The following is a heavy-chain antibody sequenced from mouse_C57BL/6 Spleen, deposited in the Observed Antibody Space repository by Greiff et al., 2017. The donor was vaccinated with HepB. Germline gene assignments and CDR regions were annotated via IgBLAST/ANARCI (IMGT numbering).Heavy chain of an antibody. Sequence: VQVVESGPGLVAPSQSLSITCTVSGFSLTSYAISWVRQPPGKGLEWLGVIWTGGGTNYNSALKSRLSISKDNSKSQVFLKMNSLQTDDTARYYCARKKGSTVVANYYAMDYWGQGTSVTVSS. V-gene: IGHV2-9-1*01. CDR3: ARKKGSTVVANYYAMDY. D-gene: IGHD1-1*01. CDR2: IWTGGGT. CDR1: GFSLTSYA. J-gene: IGHJ4*01.